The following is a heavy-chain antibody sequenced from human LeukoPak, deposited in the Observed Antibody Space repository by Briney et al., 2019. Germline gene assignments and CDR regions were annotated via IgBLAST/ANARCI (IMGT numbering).Heavy chain of an antibody. CDR2: ISGSGGST. D-gene: IGHD3-10*01. V-gene: IGHV3-23*01. Sequence: GGSLRLSCAASGSTFSSYAMSWVRQAPGKGLEWVSAISGSGGSTYYADSVKGRFTISRDNSKNTLYLQMNSLRAEDTAVYYCAKDRSLGFGELLPYFDYWGQGTLVTVSS. CDR1: GSTFSSYA. CDR3: AKDRSLGFGELLPYFDY. J-gene: IGHJ4*02.